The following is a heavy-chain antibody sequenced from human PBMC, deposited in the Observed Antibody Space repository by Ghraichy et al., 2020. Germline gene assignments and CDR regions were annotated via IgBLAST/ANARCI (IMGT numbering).Heavy chain of an antibody. CDR3: ARRVTTVTTTWFDP. D-gene: IGHD4-17*01. CDR1: GDSISSSGYY. J-gene: IGHJ5*02. V-gene: IGHV4-39*01. CDR2: MYYSGST. Sequence: SETLSLTCTVSGDSISSSGYYWDWIRQPPGKGLEWIASMYYSGSTYYNPSLKSRVTKSIETSKNKFSLNLNSVTAADTAVYYCARRVTTVTTTWFDPWGQGTLVTVSS.